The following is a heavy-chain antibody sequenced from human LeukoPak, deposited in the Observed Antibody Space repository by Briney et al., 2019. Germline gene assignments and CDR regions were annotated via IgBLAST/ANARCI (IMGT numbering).Heavy chain of an antibody. D-gene: IGHD2-21*02. CDR3: TTEGDLFDY. V-gene: IGHV3-15*07. Sequence: GGSLRLSCATSGFTFSNAWMNWVRQAPGKGLEWVGRIRSNSDGGTIDYAAPVKGRFTISRDDSKNTLYLQMNSLKTEDTAVYYCTTEGDLFDYWGQGTLVTVSS. J-gene: IGHJ4*02. CDR2: IRSNSDGGTI. CDR1: GFTFSNAW.